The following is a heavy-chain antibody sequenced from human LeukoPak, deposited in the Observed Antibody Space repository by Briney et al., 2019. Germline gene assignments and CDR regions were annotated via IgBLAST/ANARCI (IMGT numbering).Heavy chain of an antibody. V-gene: IGHV3-23*01. CDR1: RFTFRNYA. D-gene: IGHD6-19*01. J-gene: IGHJ3*02. Sequence: GGSLRLSCAASRFTFRNYAMSWVRQAPGKGLEWVSAISASGGSTYYADSVKGRFTISRDNYRDTLSLQMNSLRAEDTAVYYCAKKGNSDWLAFDTWGQGTMVTVSS. CDR2: ISASGGST. CDR3: AKKGNSDWLAFDT.